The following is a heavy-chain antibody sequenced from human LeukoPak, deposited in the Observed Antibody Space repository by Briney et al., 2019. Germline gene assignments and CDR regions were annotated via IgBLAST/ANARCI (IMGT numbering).Heavy chain of an antibody. CDR1: GGTFSSYA. V-gene: IGHV1-18*01. Sequence: ASVKVSCKASGGTFSSYAISWVRQAPGQGLEWMGWISAYNGNTNYAQKFQGRVTLTTDTSTNKAYMELRSLRSDDTAVYYCATALGIYSSGWYCDNWGQGTLVTVSS. CDR2: ISAYNGNT. D-gene: IGHD6-19*01. CDR3: ATALGIYSSGWYCDN. J-gene: IGHJ4*02.